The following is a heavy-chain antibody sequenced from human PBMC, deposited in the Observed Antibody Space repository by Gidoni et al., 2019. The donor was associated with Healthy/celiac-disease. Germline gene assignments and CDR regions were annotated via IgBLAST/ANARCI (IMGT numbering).Heavy chain of an antibody. Sequence: QVQLVESGGGVVQPGRSLRLSCAASGFTFSRYAMHWVRQAPGKGLEWVAVISYDGSKKYYADSVKGRFTISRDNSKNTLYLQMNSLRAEDTAVYYCARDHKKRIQLWLGLDYWGQGTLVTVSS. V-gene: IGHV3-30-3*01. CDR2: ISYDGSKK. D-gene: IGHD5-18*01. CDR1: GFTFSRYA. CDR3: ARDHKKRIQLWLGLDY. J-gene: IGHJ4*02.